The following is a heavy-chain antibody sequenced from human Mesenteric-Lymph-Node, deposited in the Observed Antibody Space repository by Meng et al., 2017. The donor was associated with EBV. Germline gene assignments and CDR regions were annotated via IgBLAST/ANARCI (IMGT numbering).Heavy chain of an antibody. CDR1: GGSINRYGW. Sequence: VQLQGSGPGLVEPSGTLSLTCAVSGGSINRYGWWPWVPQPPGKGMEWIGEIYHSGNTNYNPSLNSRVTISVNKSKNQFSLKVTSVTAADTAVYYCARKDLGPFDIWGQGTMVTVSS. CDR2: IYHSGNT. CDR3: ARKDLGPFDI. V-gene: IGHV4-4*02. D-gene: IGHD3-16*01. J-gene: IGHJ3*02.